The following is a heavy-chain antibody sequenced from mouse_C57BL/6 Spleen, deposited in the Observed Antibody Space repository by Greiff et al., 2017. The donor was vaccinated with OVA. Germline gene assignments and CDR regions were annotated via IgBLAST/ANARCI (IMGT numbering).Heavy chain of an antibody. CDR2: IYPGDGDT. CDR3: ARGGDYYGSSHYAMDY. J-gene: IGHJ4*01. D-gene: IGHD1-1*01. Sequence: QVQLQQSGAELVKPGASVKISCKASGYAFSSYWMNWVKQRPGKGLEWIGQIYPGDGDTNYNGKFKGKATLTADKSSSTAYMQLSSLTSEDSAVYFGARGGDYYGSSHYAMDYWGQGTSVTVSS. V-gene: IGHV1-80*01. CDR1: GYAFSSYW.